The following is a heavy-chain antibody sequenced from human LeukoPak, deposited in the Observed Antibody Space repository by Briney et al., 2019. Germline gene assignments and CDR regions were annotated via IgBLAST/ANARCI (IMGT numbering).Heavy chain of an antibody. Sequence: GGSLRLSCAASGFTFSSYSMIWVRQAPGKGLEWVSSISSSSSYIYYADSVKGRFTISRDNAKNSLYLQMNSLRAEDTAVYYCARDLLLWFGERGGQGTLVTVSS. J-gene: IGHJ4*02. CDR2: ISSSSSYI. D-gene: IGHD3-10*01. V-gene: IGHV3-21*01. CDR3: ARDLLLWFGER. CDR1: GFTFSSYS.